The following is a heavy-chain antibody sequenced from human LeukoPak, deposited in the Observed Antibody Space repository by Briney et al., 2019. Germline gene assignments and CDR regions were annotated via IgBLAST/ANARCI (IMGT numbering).Heavy chain of an antibody. CDR1: GGSISSYY. CDR3: ARESSRFGRNWFDP. D-gene: IGHD3-10*01. V-gene: IGHV4-59*01. CDR2: IYYSGST. Sequence: SETLSLTCTVSGGSISSYYWSWIRQPPGKGLEWIGYIYYSGSTNYNPSLKSRVTISVDTSKNQFSLKLSSVTAADTAVYYCARESSRFGRNWFDPWGQGTLVTASS. J-gene: IGHJ5*02.